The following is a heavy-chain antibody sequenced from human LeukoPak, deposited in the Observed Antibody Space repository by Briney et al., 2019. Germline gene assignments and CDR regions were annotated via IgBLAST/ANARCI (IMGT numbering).Heavy chain of an antibody. CDR2: ISAYNGTT. V-gene: IGHV1-18*01. CDR3: ARDEGYYDSSGEDY. D-gene: IGHD3-22*01. J-gene: IGHJ4*02. Sequence: GASVKVSCKASGYTFTSYGISWVRQAPGQGLEWMGWISAYNGTTNYAQKLHGRVTMTTDTSTSTAYMELRSLRSDDTAVYYCARDEGYYDSSGEDYWGQGTLVTVSS. CDR1: GYTFTSYG.